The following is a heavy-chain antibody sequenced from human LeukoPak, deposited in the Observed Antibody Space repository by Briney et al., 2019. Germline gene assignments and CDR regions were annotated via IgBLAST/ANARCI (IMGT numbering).Heavy chain of an antibody. Sequence: PGPSLTPSWAASALTFSSSAVRSGRHQRGNWLESLSAIRGRGGSTYYADSVKGRFTISRDNSKNTLYLQMNSLRAEDTAVYYCAKDFHTGGVYYYYYMDVWGKGTTVTVSS. V-gene: IGHV3-23*01. CDR1: ALTFSSSA. J-gene: IGHJ6*03. CDR2: IRGRGGST. D-gene: IGHD2-8*02. CDR3: AKDFHTGGVYYYYYMDV.